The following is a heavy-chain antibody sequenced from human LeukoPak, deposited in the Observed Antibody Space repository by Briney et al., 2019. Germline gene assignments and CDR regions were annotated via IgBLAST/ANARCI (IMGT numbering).Heavy chain of an antibody. CDR2: IYSGGST. J-gene: IGHJ4*02. CDR3: ARAIPFFDY. V-gene: IGHV3-53*01. Sequence: GGSLRLSCAASGFTFSDYYMSWIRQAPGKGLEWVSVIYSGGSTYYADSVKGRFTISRDNSKNTLYLQMNSLRAEDTAVYYCARAIPFFDYWGQGTLVTVSS. CDR1: GFTFSDYY.